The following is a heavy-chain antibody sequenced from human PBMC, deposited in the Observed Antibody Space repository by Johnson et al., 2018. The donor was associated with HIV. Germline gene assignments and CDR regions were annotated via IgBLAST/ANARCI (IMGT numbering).Heavy chain of an antibody. D-gene: IGHD1-26*01. CDR1: GFTFSNYA. J-gene: IGHJ3*02. CDR3: ARPDSGRYRDAFDI. CDR2: ISYDGSNK. Sequence: VQLVESGGGVVQPGRSLRLSCAASGFTFSNYAMHWVRQAPGKGLEWVAFISYDGSNKYSADSVKGRFTISRDNSKNTLYLQMNSLRTEDTAVYYCARPDSGRYRDAFDIWGQGTMVTVSS. V-gene: IGHV3-30-3*01.